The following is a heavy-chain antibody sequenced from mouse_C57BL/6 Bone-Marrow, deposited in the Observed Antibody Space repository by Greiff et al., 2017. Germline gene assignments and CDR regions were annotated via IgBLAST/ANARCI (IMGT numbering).Heavy chain of an antibody. CDR3: SRDNSNYVFGYAMDY. Sequence: QVHVKQPGAELVKPGASVKLSCKASGYTFTSYWMQWVKQRPGQGLEWIGEIDPSDSYTNYNQKFKGKATLTVDTSSSTAYMQLSSLTSEDSAVYYFSRDNSNYVFGYAMDYWGQGTSVTVSS. CDR1: GYTFTSYW. V-gene: IGHV1-50*01. J-gene: IGHJ4*01. CDR2: IDPSDSYT. D-gene: IGHD2-5*01.